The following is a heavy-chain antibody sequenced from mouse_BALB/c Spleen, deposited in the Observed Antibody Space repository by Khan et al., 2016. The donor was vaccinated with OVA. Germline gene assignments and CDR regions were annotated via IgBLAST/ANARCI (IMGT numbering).Heavy chain of an antibody. CDR3: GRERNCGYYWYFDV. V-gene: IGHV7-3*02. CDR1: GFTFTDYY. CDR2: SRNKPNGYTT. J-gene: IGHJ1*01. D-gene: IGHD6-1*01. Sequence: EVQLQESGGGLVQPGGSLRLSCATSGFTFTDYYMSWVRQSPGKALEWLGFSRNKPNGYTTDYSASVKGRFTISRDNSQSILYLQMNTLRAADSATFYCGRERNCGYYWYFDVWGAGTTVTVSS.